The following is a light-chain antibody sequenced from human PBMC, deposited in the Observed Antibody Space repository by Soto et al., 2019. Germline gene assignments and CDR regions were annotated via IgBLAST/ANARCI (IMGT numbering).Light chain of an antibody. CDR2: EVN. J-gene: IGLJ2*01. CDR3: SSYGDSNIVV. CDR1: SSNVGGYNY. V-gene: IGLV2-8*01. Sequence: QSALTQPPSASGSPGHSVTISCTGTSSNVGGYNYVSWYQQHPGKAPKLMIYEVNKRPSGVPDRFSGSKSGNTASLTVSGLQADDDADYYCSSYGDSNIVVFGGGTKLTVL.